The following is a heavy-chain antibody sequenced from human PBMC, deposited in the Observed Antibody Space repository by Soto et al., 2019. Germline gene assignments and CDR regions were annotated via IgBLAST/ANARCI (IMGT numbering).Heavy chain of an antibody. CDR2: IYPGDSDT. CDR3: ARHSTSAPKDY. J-gene: IGHJ4*01. CDR1: GYSFTTYW. D-gene: IGHD3-10*01. Sequence: GESLKISCKGSGYSFTTYWIAWVRQMPGKGLEWVGVIYPGDSDTRYSPSFERHVTISVDKSVSTAFLQWNSLKASDNAMYYCARHSTSAPKDYWGQGTLVTVSS. V-gene: IGHV5-51*01.